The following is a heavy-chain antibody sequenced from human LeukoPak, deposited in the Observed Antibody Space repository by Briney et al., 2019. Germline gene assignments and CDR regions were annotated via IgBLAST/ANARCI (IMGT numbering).Heavy chain of an antibody. CDR3: ARSRITAAGNWFDP. J-gene: IGHJ5*02. CDR2: MSSSGSTGGT. CDR1: GGSIGSYY. V-gene: IGHV4-4*07. Sequence: SETLSLTCIVSGGSIGSYYWSWIRQPAGKVLEWIGRMSSSGSTGGTNYNPSLKSRVTMSLDTSKNQFSLNLNSVTAADTAVYYCARSRITAAGNWFDPWGQGIQVTVSS. D-gene: IGHD6-13*01.